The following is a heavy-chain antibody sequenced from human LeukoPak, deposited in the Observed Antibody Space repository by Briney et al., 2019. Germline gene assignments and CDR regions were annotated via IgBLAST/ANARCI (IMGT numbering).Heavy chain of an antibody. V-gene: IGHV3-7*02. J-gene: IGHJ4*02. CDR1: RFTFSSYW. CDR2: MNQDGSEK. Sequence: VGPLRLSCEESRFTFSSYWMSWVRQAPRKGLGWVANMNQDGSEKSYVDFGKGRFTISRDNAKKSVYLQMNSLRAEDTAVYYCTRVSGYCRFDYWGQGTLVTVSA. D-gene: IGHD3-22*01. CDR3: TRVSGYCRFDY.